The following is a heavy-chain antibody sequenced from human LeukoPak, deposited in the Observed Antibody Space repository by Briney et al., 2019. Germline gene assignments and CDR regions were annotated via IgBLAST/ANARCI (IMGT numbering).Heavy chain of an antibody. D-gene: IGHD2-2*01. V-gene: IGHV3-21*01. Sequence: KPGGSLRLSCAASGFTFSSYSMNWVRQAPGKGLEWVSSISSSSSYIYYADSVKSRFTISRDNAKNSPYLQMNSLRAEDTAVYYCARAPGGYCSSTSCYVWFDPWGQGTLVTVSS. CDR2: ISSSSSYI. CDR1: GFTFSSYS. CDR3: ARAPGGYCSSTSCYVWFDP. J-gene: IGHJ5*02.